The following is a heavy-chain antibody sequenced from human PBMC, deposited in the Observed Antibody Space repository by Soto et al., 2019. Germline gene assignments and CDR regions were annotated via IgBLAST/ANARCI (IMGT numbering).Heavy chain of an antibody. CDR1: GGSISSSSYY. D-gene: IGHD3-9*01. V-gene: IGHV4-39*01. CDR3: ARLEGLATISYYFDY. Sequence: SETLSLTCTVSGGSISSSSYYWGWIRQPPGKGLEWIGSIYYSGSTYYNPSLKSRVTISVNKSKNQFSLKLSSVTAADTAVYYCARLEGLATISYYFDYWGQGTLVTVSS. J-gene: IGHJ4*02. CDR2: IYYSGST.